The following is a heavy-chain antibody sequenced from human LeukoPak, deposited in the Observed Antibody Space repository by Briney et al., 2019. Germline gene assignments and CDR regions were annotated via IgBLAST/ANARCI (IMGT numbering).Heavy chain of an antibody. J-gene: IGHJ3*02. CDR3: ARDLEVFGAPTGAFDI. V-gene: IGHV1-18*01. CDR2: ISAYNGDT. CDR1: GFTFTRYG. D-gene: IGHD3-3*01. Sequence: ASVKVSCKTSGFTFTRYGITWVRQAPGQGLEWMGWISAYNGDTKYAQKLQGRVTMTTDTSTSTAYMELRSLRSDDTAVYYCARDLEVFGAPTGAFDIWGQGTMVTVSS.